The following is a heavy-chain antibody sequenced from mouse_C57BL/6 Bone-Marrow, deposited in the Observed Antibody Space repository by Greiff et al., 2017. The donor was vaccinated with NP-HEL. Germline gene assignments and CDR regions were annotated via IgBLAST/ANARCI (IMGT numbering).Heavy chain of an antibody. V-gene: IGHV1-81*01. D-gene: IGHD1-1*01. J-gene: IGHJ3*01. CDR3: ARAPYYYGSSYGFAY. CDR2: IYPRSGNT. Sequence: LVESGAELARPGASVKLSCKASGYTFTSYGISWVKQRTGQGLEWIGEIYPRSGNTYYNEKFKGKATLTADKSSSTAYMELRSLTSEDSAVYFCARAPYYYGSSYGFAYWGQGTLVTVSA. CDR1: GYTFTSYG.